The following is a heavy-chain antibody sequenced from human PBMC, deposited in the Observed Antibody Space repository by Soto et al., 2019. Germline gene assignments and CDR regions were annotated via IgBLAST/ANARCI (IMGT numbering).Heavy chain of an antibody. J-gene: IGHJ4*02. D-gene: IGHD3-3*01. V-gene: IGHV4-61*01. Sequence: SETLSLTCTVSGCSVSSGSYYWSWIRQPPGKGLEWIGYIYYSGSTNYNPSLKSRVTISVDTSKNQFSLKLSSVTAADTAVYYCARGRVSITIFGVVVDYYFDYWGQGTLVTVSS. CDR3: ARGRVSITIFGVVVDYYFDY. CDR2: IYYSGST. CDR1: GCSVSSGSYY.